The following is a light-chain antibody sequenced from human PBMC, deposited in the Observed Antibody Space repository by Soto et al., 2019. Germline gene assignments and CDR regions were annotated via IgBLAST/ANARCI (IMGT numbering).Light chain of an antibody. V-gene: IGKV3D-20*01. CDR1: QTVSSSY. Sequence: EIVLTQSPATLSLSPGERATLSCGASQTVSSSYIAWYQQKPGLAPRLLIYDASSRSTGIPDRFSGSGSGTDFTLTISRLEPEDFAVYYCQQYSTSPTFGGGTKVDIK. CDR3: QQYSTSPT. J-gene: IGKJ4*01. CDR2: DAS.